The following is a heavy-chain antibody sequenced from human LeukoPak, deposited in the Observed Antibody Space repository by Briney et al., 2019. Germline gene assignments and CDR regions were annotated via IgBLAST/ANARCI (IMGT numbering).Heavy chain of an antibody. CDR2: ISYDGSNK. V-gene: IGHV3-30*04. CDR3: ARDRMRYSSSWYFGY. J-gene: IGHJ4*02. Sequence: PGGSLRLSCAASGFTFSSYAMHWVRQAPGKGLEWVAVISYDGSNKYYADSVKGRFTISRDNSKNTLYLQMNSLRAEDTAVYYCARDRMRYSSSWYFGYWGQGTLVTVSS. D-gene: IGHD6-13*01. CDR1: GFTFSSYA.